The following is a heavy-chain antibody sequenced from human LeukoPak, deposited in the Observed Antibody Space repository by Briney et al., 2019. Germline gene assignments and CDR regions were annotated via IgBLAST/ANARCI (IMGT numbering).Heavy chain of an antibody. D-gene: IGHD6-6*01. CDR2: ISSTSTNI. CDR3: ARGGAARPDY. J-gene: IGHJ4*02. V-gene: IGHV3-48*04. Sequence: GGSLRLSCAASGFTFSNYGMNWVRQAPGKGLEWVSYISSTSTNINYADSVRGRFTISRDNAKRSLYLQMNSLRVEDRAVYYCARGGAARPDYWGQGTLVTVSS. CDR1: GFTFSNYG.